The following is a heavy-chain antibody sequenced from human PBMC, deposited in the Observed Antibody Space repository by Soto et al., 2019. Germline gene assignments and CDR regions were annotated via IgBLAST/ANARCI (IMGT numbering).Heavy chain of an antibody. V-gene: IGHV3-23*01. CDR3: AKDDPGPSSGYLNWFDP. J-gene: IGHJ5*02. Sequence: GGSLSLSCAASGFTFSSYAMSWVRQAPGKGLEWVSAISGSGGSTYYADSVKGRFTISRDNSKNTLYLQMNSLRAEDTAVYYCAKDDPGPSSGYLNWFDPWGQGTLVTVSS. CDR2: ISGSGGST. D-gene: IGHD3-22*01. CDR1: GFTFSSYA.